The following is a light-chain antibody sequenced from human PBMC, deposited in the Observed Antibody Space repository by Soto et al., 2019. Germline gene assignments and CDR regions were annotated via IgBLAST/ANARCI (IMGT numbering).Light chain of an antibody. J-gene: IGKJ4*01. CDR1: QSVSSY. CDR2: DAS. V-gene: IGKV3-11*01. Sequence: EIVLTQSPATLSLSPVERATLSCSARQSVSSYLAWYQQKPGQAPRLLIYDASNRGTGIPARFSGSGSGTDFTLTISSLEPEDFAVYYCQQRSNWPLTFGGGTKVEIK. CDR3: QQRSNWPLT.